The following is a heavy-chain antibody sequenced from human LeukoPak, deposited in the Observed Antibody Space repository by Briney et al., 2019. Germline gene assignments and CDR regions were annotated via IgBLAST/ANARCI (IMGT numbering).Heavy chain of an antibody. CDR2: IYHSGST. CDR3: ARGVRIAVAHPHLDY. D-gene: IGHD6-19*01. J-gene: IGHJ4*02. CDR1: GDSIGSYF. Sequence: KPSETLSLTCTVSGDSIGSYFWSWIRQSPGKGLEWIGHIYHSGSTNYNPSLKSRVSISVDTSKNQFSLKLTSVTSADTAVYYCARGVRIAVAHPHLDYWGQGSLVTVSS. V-gene: IGHV4-59*01.